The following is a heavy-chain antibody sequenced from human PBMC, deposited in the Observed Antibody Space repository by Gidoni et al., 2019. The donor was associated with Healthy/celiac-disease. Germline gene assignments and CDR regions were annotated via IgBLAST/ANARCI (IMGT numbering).Heavy chain of an antibody. D-gene: IGHD2-15*01. CDR2: IYYSGST. J-gene: IGHJ4*02. Sequence: QVQLQESGPGLVKPSETLSLTCTVSGGSISSYYWSWIRQPPGKGLEWIGYIYYSGSTNYNPSLKSRVTISVDTSKNQFSLKLSSVTAADTAVYYCARGDGGKYYWGQGTLVTVSS. V-gene: IGHV4-59*01. CDR3: ARGDGGKYY. CDR1: GGSISSYY.